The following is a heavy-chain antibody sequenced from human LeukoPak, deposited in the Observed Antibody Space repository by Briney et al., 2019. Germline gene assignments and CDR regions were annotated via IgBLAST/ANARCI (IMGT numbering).Heavy chain of an antibody. CDR2: IYHSGST. V-gene: IGHV4-30-2*01. J-gene: IGHJ3*02. Sequence: PSETLSLTCTVSGGSISSGGYYWSRIRQPPGKGVEGIGYIYHSGSTYYNPSLKSRVTISVDRSKNQFSLKLSSVTAADTAVYYCAREPLPATQAFDIWGQGTMVTVSS. CDR3: AREPLPATQAFDI. CDR1: GGSISSGGYY. D-gene: IGHD2-2*01.